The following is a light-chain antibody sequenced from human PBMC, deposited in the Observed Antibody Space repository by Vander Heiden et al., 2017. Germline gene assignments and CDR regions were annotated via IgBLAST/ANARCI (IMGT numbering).Light chain of an antibody. CDR2: DAS. Sequence: IQMTQSPSSLSASVGDRVTLTCQASQDISNYSNWYQQKPGKAPKLLIYDASNLATGPPSRFSGSAYGTDFTCTISMLHPEDIASYYCQHNDKPPPYTFGQGTKLEIK. CDR1: QDISNY. CDR3: QHNDKPPPYT. V-gene: IGKV1-33*01. J-gene: IGKJ2*01.